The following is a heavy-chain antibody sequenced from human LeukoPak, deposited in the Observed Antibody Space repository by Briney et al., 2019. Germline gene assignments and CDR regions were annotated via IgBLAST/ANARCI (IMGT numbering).Heavy chain of an antibody. CDR3: ARAYSSSYYYYYYMDV. CDR2: MNPNSGNT. Sequence: ASVKVSCKASGYTFTSYDINWVRQATGQGLEWMGWMNPNSGNTGYAQKFQGRVTMTRNTSISTAYMELSRLRSDDTAVYYCARAYSSSYYYYYYMDVWGKGTTVTISS. D-gene: IGHD6-13*01. J-gene: IGHJ6*03. CDR1: GYTFTSYD. V-gene: IGHV1-8*01.